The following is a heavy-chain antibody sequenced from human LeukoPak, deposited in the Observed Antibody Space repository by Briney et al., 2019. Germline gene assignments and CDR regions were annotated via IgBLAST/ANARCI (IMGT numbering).Heavy chain of an antibody. V-gene: IGHV4-59*01. D-gene: IGHD4-17*01. Sequence: SETLSLTCTVSGGSINNYYWSWIRQPPGKGLEWIGYIYYSGSTNYNPSLKSRVTISVDTSKNQFSLKLSSVTAADTAVYYCAGGISTVTEYYFDYWGQGTLVTVSS. J-gene: IGHJ4*02. CDR1: GGSINNYY. CDR3: AGGISTVTEYYFDY. CDR2: IYYSGST.